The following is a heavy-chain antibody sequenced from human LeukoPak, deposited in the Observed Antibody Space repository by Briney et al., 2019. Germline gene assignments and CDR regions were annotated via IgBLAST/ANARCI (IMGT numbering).Heavy chain of an antibody. CDR1: GGTFSSYA. CDR3: ARGEGGDREIDY. Sequence: ASVKLSCKASGGTFSSYAISWVRQAPGQGLEWMGGIIPIFGTANYAQKFQGRVTITADESTSTAYMELSSLRSEDTAVCYCARGEGGDREIDYWGQGTLVTVSS. J-gene: IGHJ4*02. V-gene: IGHV1-69*13. CDR2: IIPIFGTA. D-gene: IGHD2-21*02.